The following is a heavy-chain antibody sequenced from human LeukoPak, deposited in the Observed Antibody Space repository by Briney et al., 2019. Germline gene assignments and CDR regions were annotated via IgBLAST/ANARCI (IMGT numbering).Heavy chain of an antibody. Sequence: PGGSLRLSCAASGFALSDVWMTWVRQAPGKGLEWVGRVRSKSSGKTTEYAAPVKGRFSISKDDSKNTLFLEMNSLETEDTAIYYCTSIPPGYCRSGTCGSHDYWGQGTLVTVSS. CDR1: GFALSDVW. V-gene: IGHV3-15*01. CDR2: VRSKSSGKTT. CDR3: TSIPPGYCRSGTCGSHDY. D-gene: IGHD2-2*01. J-gene: IGHJ4*02.